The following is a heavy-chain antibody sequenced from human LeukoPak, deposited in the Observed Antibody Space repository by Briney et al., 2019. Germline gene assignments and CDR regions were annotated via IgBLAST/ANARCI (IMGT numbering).Heavy chain of an antibody. V-gene: IGHV1-2*02. CDR1: GYTFTNYY. CDR3: ARAVLYYYGSGSHPSGY. J-gene: IGHJ4*02. Sequence: VASVKVSCKASGYTFTNYYIHWVRQAPGQGLEWLGWINPSSGGTNLAQKFQGRVTMTRDTSISTAYMKLSRLRSDDTAVYYCARAVLYYYGSGSHPSGYWGQGTLVTVSS. CDR2: INPSSGGT. D-gene: IGHD3-10*01.